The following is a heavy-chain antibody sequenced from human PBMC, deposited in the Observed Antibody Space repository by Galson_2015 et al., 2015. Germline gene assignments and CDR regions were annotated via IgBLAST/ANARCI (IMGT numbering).Heavy chain of an antibody. CDR2: IGIAGDT. CDR3: ARVQPLGELEREGKSYYNGMNV. V-gene: IGHV3-13*01. D-gene: IGHD1-1*01. CDR1: GFTFSSYA. J-gene: IGHJ6*02. Sequence: SLRLSCAASGFTFSSYAMHWVRHATGKGLEWVSAIGIAGDTYYPGSVKGRFTISRENAKKSLYLQMNSLRAGDTSVYYCARVQPLGELEREGKSYYNGMNVWGQGTTGIVSS.